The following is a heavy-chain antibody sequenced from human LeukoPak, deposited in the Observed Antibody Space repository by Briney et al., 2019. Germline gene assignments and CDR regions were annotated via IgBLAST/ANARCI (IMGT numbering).Heavy chain of an antibody. V-gene: IGHV4-30-4*01. CDR1: GGSISSGDYY. Sequence: SETLSLTCTVSGGSISSGDYYWSWIRQPPGKGLEWIGYIYYSGSTYYNPSLKSRVTISVDTSKNQFSLKLSSVTAADTAVYYCARGRVVVAATHYFDYWGQGTLVTVSS. D-gene: IGHD2-15*01. CDR3: ARGRVVVAATHYFDY. CDR2: IYYSGST. J-gene: IGHJ4*02.